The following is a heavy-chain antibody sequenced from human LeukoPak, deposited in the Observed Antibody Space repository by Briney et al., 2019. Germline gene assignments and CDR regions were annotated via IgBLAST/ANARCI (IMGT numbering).Heavy chain of an antibody. V-gene: IGHV4-4*07. J-gene: IGHJ5*02. CDR2: FYTSGST. CDR1: GGSISSHY. D-gene: IGHD5-24*01. CDR3: ARDLTYGYFDP. Sequence: SETLSLTCTVSGGSISSHYWSWIRQPAGKGLEWIGRFYTSGSTNYNPSLKSRVTMSVDTSKNQLSLKLSSVTAADMAVYYCARDLTYGYFDPWGQGTLVTVSS.